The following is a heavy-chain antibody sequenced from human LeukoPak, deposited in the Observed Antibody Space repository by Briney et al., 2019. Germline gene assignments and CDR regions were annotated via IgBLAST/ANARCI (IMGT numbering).Heavy chain of an antibody. CDR3: ARRGDVIAAAGTWLAFDI. V-gene: IGHV4-30-2*01. Sequence: SETLSLTCTVSGGSISSSSYYWNWIRQPPGKGLEWIGYIYHSGNIYYNPSLKSRVTISVDRSKNQFSLKLSSVTAADTAVYYCARRGDVIAAAGTWLAFDIWGQGTMVTVSS. D-gene: IGHD6-13*01. CDR2: IYHSGNI. J-gene: IGHJ3*02. CDR1: GGSISSSSYY.